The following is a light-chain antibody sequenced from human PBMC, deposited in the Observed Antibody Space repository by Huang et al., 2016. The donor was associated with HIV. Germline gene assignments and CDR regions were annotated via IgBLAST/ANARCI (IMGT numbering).Light chain of an antibody. CDR1: QSIHRY. Sequence: DIQMTQSPSSLSASVGDRVTITCRTSQSIHRYLNWYQQKPGKAPKLLVYAASRLQTGVSSRFSGSGSGTDFTLTINSLQPDDFATYYCQQSHSTPLTFGGGTKVEIK. CDR3: QQSHSTPLT. J-gene: IGKJ4*01. V-gene: IGKV1-39*01. CDR2: AAS.